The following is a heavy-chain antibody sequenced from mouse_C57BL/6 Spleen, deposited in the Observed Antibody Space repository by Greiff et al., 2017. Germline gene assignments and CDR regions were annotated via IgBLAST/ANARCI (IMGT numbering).Heavy chain of an antibody. J-gene: IGHJ4*01. CDR3: AAFTTVRGYGYAMDY. CDR1: GYAFSSSW. D-gene: IGHD1-1*01. CDR2: IYPGDGDT. Sequence: VQLQESGPELVKPGASVKISCKAPGYAFSSSWMNWVKQRPGKGLEWIGRIYPGDGDTNYNGKFKGKATLTADKSSSTAYMQLSSLTSEDSAVXFFAAFTTVRGYGYAMDYWGQGTAVTVSS. V-gene: IGHV1-82*01.